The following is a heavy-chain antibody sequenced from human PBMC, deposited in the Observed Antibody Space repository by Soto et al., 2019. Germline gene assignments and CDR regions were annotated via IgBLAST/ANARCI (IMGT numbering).Heavy chain of an antibody. V-gene: IGHV4-39*01. CDR2: IYYSGST. CDR1: GDSISSGSYY. CDR3: TRRHFGSGRRDY. D-gene: IGHD3-10*01. J-gene: IGHJ4*02. Sequence: SETLSLTCTVSGDSISSGSYYWGWIRQPPGKGLEWIGTIYYSGSTYYNPSLKSRVTIFVDTSKSQFSLKLSSGTAADTAVYYCTRRHFGSGRRDYWGQGTLVTVSS.